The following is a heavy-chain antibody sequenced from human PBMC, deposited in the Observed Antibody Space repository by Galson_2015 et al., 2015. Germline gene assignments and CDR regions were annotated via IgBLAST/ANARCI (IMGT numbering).Heavy chain of an antibody. D-gene: IGHD3-10*01. Sequence: SLRLSCAASGFTFSSYAMHWVRQAPGKGLEWVAVISYDGSNKYYADSVKGRFTISRDNSKNTLYLQMNSLRAEDTAVYYCARDLNKKVLLPPRGFQPYYYMDVWGKGTTVTVSS. V-gene: IGHV3-30-3*01. CDR1: GFTFSSYA. CDR2: ISYDGSNK. CDR3: ARDLNKKVLLPPRGFQPYYYMDV. J-gene: IGHJ6*03.